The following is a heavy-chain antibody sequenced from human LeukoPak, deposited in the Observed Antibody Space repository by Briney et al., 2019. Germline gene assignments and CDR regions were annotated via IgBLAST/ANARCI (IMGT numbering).Heavy chain of an antibody. D-gene: IGHD5-24*01. CDR1: GFTFSSYA. V-gene: IGHV3-23*01. Sequence: GGSLRLSCAASGFTFSSYAMSWVRQAPGKGLEWVSAISGSGGSTYYADSVKGRFTISRDNSNNTLYLQLNSLRTEDTAVYYCAKGKQQLAYYFDSWGQGTLVTVSS. J-gene: IGHJ4*02. CDR3: AKGKQQLAYYFDS. CDR2: ISGSGGST.